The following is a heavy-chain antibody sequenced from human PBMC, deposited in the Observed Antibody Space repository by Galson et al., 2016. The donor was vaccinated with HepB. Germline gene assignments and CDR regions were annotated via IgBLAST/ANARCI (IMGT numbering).Heavy chain of an antibody. Sequence: LRLSCAASGFTFSDYAIHWVRQAPGKGLEWVAMISYDGGHKYSSDSVRGRFTISRDNSQNTLYLHMSSLRVEDTAIYYCARDQHYFWGMDVWGQGTRVTASS. J-gene: IGHJ6*02. CDR1: GFTFSDYA. V-gene: IGHV3-30*04. CDR3: ARDQHYFWGMDV. CDR2: ISYDGGHK.